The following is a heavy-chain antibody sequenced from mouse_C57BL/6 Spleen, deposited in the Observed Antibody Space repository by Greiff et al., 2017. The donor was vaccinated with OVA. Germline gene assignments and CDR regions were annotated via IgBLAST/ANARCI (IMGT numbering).Heavy chain of an antibody. CDR1: GYTFTSYW. J-gene: IGHJ2*01. D-gene: IGHD4-1*02. CDR2: IHPHSGST. Sequence: VQLQESGAELVKPGASVKLSCKASGYTFTSYWMHWVKQRPGQGLEWIGMIHPHSGSTNYNEKFKSKATLTVDKSSSTAYMQLSSLTSEDSAVYYCALNWDGSYWGQGTTLTVSS. CDR3: ALNWDGSY. V-gene: IGHV1-64*01.